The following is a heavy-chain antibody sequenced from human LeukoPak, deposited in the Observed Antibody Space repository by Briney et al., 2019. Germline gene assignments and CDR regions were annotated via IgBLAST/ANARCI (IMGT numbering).Heavy chain of an antibody. CDR3: ATVNFYYDDDGYLPFDH. Sequence: GGSLRLSCAASGFPLSSYSINWVRQAPGKGLEWVSYINIDSITVNYADSVKGRFTISRDNAKSSLFLQMEGLRAEDTAVYYCATVNFYYDDDGYLPFDHWGQGSLVVISS. V-gene: IGHV3-48*04. CDR1: GFPLSSYS. CDR2: INIDSITV. J-gene: IGHJ4*02. D-gene: IGHD3-22*01.